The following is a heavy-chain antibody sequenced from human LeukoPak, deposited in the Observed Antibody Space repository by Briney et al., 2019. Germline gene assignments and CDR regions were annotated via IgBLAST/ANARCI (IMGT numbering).Heavy chain of an antibody. Sequence: ASVKVSCKASGYTFSSSDITWVRQAPGQGLEWMGWVSGYSGNTKYAQKFQGRVTMATDTSTSTAYMELGSLRSDDTAVYYCARFATTPSRSDYWGQGTLVTVSS. J-gene: IGHJ4*02. CDR3: ARFATTPSRSDY. CDR2: VSGYSGNT. CDR1: GYTFSSSD. V-gene: IGHV1-18*01. D-gene: IGHD1-26*01.